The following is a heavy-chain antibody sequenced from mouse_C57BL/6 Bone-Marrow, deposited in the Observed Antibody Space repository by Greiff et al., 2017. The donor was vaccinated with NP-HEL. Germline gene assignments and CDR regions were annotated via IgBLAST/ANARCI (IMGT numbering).Heavy chain of an antibody. Sequence: EVHLVESGGGLVQPGGSLSLSCAASGFTFTDYYMSWVRQPPGTALEWLGFIRNKADGYTTEYSASVKGRFTISRDNSQSILYLQMNALRAEDSATYYCARSIYYDYADDPVYAMDYWGQGTSVTVSS. D-gene: IGHD2-4*01. CDR3: ARSIYYDYADDPVYAMDY. CDR2: IRNKADGYTT. J-gene: IGHJ4*01. CDR1: GFTFTDYY. V-gene: IGHV7-3*01.